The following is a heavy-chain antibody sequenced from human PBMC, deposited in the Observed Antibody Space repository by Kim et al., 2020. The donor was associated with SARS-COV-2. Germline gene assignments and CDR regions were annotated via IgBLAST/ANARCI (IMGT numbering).Heavy chain of an antibody. D-gene: IGHD1-26*01. J-gene: IGHJ5*02. V-gene: IGHV3-9*01. CDR2: ISWNSGSI. Sequence: GGSLRLSCAASGFTFDDYAMHWVRQAPGKGLEWVSGISWNSGSIGYAGSVKGRFTIFRDNAKNSLYLQMNSLRAEDTALYYCAKEDSGSYMRGWFEPWCQGTHGTVSS. CDR1: GFTFDDYA. CDR3: AKEDSGSYMRGWFEP.